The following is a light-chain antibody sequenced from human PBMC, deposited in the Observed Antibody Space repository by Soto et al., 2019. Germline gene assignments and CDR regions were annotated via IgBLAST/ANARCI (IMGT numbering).Light chain of an antibody. CDR1: SGHSTYA. CDR3: QTWGTGIVI. V-gene: IGLV4-69*01. CDR2: LNSDGSH. Sequence: QLVLTQSPSASASLGAPVKLTCTLSSGHSTYAIAWHQQQPEKGPRYLMKLNSDGSHSKGDGIPDRFSGSSSGAERYLTISSLQPEDEADYYCQTWGTGIVIFGGGTKLTVL. J-gene: IGLJ2*01.